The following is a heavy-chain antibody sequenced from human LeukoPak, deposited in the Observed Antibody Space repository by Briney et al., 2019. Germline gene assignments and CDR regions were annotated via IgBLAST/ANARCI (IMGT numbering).Heavy chain of an antibody. Sequence: ASVKVSCKASGYTFTSYYMHWVRQAPGQGLEWMGIINPSGGSTSYAQKFQGRVTMTRDTSTSTVYMELSSLRSEDTAVYYCARGLRITIFGVVIIPSWFDPWGQGTLVTVSS. CDR2: INPSGGST. D-gene: IGHD3-3*01. V-gene: IGHV1-46*01. CDR3: ARGLRITIFGVVIIPSWFDP. J-gene: IGHJ5*02. CDR1: GYTFTSYY.